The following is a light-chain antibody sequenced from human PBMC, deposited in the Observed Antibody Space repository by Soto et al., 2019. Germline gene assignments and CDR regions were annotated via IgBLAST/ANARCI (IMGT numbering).Light chain of an antibody. CDR3: QQYFDVPFT. J-gene: IGKJ4*01. V-gene: IGKV4-1*01. CDR1: QSVLYSSDNKNY. CDR2: WAS. Sequence: DIVMTQSPDSLAVSLGERATRSCKSSQSVLYSSDNKNYLGWYQQKPGQPPQLIIYWASTRESGVPERFSGSGSGTDFTLTISSLEAEDVAFYWCQQYFDVPFTFGGGTKVDIK.